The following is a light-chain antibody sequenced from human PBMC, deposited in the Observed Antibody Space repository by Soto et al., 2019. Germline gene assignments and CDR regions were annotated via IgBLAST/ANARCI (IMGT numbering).Light chain of an antibody. CDR1: QSVSSY. Sequence: IVLRQAPATLSWPAAERPTLSCRASQSVSSYLAWYQQKPGQAPRLLIYDASNRATGIPVRFSGSGSGTDFTLTISRLEPEDFAVYYCQQYGTTPWTFGQGTKVDIK. J-gene: IGKJ1*01. CDR2: DAS. CDR3: QQYGTTPWT. V-gene: IGKV3-11*01.